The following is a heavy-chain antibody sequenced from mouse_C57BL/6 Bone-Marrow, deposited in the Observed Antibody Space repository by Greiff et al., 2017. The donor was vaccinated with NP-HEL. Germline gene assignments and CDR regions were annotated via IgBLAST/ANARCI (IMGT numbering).Heavy chain of an antibody. CDR2: IRSKISNYAT. CDR3: VRRFAY. V-gene: IGHV10-3*01. CDR1: GFTFNTYA. J-gene: IGHJ3*01. Sequence: EVLLVESGGGLVQPKGSLKLSCAASGFTFNTYAMHWVRQVPGKGLEWVARIRSKISNYATYYADSVKDRFTISRDDSQSMLYLQMNNLKTEDTAMYYCVRRFAYWGQGTRVTVSA.